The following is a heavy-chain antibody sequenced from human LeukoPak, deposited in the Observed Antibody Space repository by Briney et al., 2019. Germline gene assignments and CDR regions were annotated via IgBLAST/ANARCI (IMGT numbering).Heavy chain of an antibody. V-gene: IGHV3-48*01. CDR2: ISSTSSAI. CDR3: ARGPTNYAFDI. J-gene: IGHJ3*02. Sequence: GGSLRLSCVASGFTFSSYGMNWVRQAPGKGLEWVSYISSTSSAINYADSVKGRFTISRDNAKNSLHLQMHSLRAEDTAMYYCARGPTNYAFDIWGQGTKVTVSS. CDR1: GFTFSSYG.